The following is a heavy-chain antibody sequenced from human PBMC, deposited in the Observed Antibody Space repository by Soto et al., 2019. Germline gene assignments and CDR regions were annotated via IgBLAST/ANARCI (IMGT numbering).Heavy chain of an antibody. Sequence: SETLSLTCTVSGGSISSSSYYWGWIRQPPGKGLEWIGSIYYSGSTYYNPSLKSRVTISVDTSKNQFSLKLSSVTAADTAVYYCARHGMGATRYYFDYWGQVPTVTVSS. CDR2: IYYSGST. CDR1: GGSISSSSYY. D-gene: IGHD1-26*01. J-gene: IGHJ4*02. V-gene: IGHV4-39*01. CDR3: ARHGMGATRYYFDY.